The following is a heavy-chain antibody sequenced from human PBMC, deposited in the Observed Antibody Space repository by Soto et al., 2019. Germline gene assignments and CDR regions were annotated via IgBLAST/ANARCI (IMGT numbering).Heavy chain of an antibody. CDR3: ARDRTFDVLVPAEGSWFDP. CDR1: GFTFSSYG. J-gene: IGHJ5*02. D-gene: IGHD2-2*01. V-gene: IGHV3-33*01. Sequence: GGSLRLSCAASGFTFSSYGMHWVRQAPGKGLDWVAVIWYDGSNKYYADSVKGRFTISRDNSKNTLYLQMNSLRAEDTAVYYCARDRTFDVLVPAEGSWFDPWGQGTLVTVSS. CDR2: IWYDGSNK.